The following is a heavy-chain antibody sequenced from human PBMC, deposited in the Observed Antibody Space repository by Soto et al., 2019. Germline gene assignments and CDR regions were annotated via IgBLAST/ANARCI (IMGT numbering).Heavy chain of an antibody. CDR2: ISHSGSGT. V-gene: IGHV4-34*01. J-gene: IGHJ4*02. CDR1: GGSFSGNY. CDR3: ARGHLPGGNTFYYDY. D-gene: IGHD2-15*01. Sequence: QVQLQQWGAGLLKPSETLSLTCTVYGGSFSGNYWSWIRQPPGMGLEWIGEISHSGSGTNYNPSLKSRVTISVDTSKNQFSLKLSSVTAADTAMYYCARGHLPGGNTFYYDYWGQRTLVTVSS.